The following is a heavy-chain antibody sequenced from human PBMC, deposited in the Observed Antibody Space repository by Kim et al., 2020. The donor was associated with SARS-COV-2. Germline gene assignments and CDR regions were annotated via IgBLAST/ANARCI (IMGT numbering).Heavy chain of an antibody. CDR1: GGSFSGYY. Sequence: SETLSLTCAVYGGSFSGYYWSWIRQPPGKGLEWIGEINHSGSTNYNPSLKSRVTISVDTSKNQFSLKLSSVTAADTAVYYCAPIGYDSSGYYELSAFDIWGQGTMVTVSS. V-gene: IGHV4-34*01. D-gene: IGHD3-22*01. CDR3: APIGYDSSGYYELSAFDI. J-gene: IGHJ3*02. CDR2: INHSGST.